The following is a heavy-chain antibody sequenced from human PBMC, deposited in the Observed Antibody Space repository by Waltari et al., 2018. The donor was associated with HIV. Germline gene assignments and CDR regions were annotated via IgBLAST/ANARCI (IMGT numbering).Heavy chain of an antibody. J-gene: IGHJ4*02. Sequence: QVQLVESGAEVKKPGASLKVSCKASGYAFTDFYIHWVRQAPGQGLEWVGWINPKTGDTNFAQKFQGRVTMTRDTSISTAYMELSRLTSDDTAVYYCARDPSYGFGENDYWGQGTLFTVSS. D-gene: IGHD3-10*01. V-gene: IGHV1-2*02. CDR1: GYAFTDFY. CDR2: INPKTGDT. CDR3: ARDPSYGFGENDY.